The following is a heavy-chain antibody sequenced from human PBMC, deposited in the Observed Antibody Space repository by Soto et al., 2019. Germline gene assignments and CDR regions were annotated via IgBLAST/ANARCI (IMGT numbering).Heavy chain of an antibody. CDR2: VNPDGGGRP. Sequence: QVQLLQSGAVVTKPGASVKVSCKASGYTFPSYQMHWVRQAPGQGLEWMGSVNPDGGGRPTHAQKFQGRINLTRDTSTTTLYMELSSLSSDDSAVYYCVADGVAAYTGFDYWGQGTLVSVSS. CDR1: GYTFPSYQ. CDR3: VADGVAAYTGFDY. J-gene: IGHJ4*02. V-gene: IGHV1-46*01. D-gene: IGHD1-1*01.